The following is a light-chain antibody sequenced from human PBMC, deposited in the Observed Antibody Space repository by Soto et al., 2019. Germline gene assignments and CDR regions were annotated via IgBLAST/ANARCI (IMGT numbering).Light chain of an antibody. CDR1: QTISSW. J-gene: IGKJ1*01. Sequence: DLQMTQSPSPLSGSVGDRFTITCRASQTISSWLAWYQQKQGKXPKXXIYKASTLKSGVPSRFSGSGSGTELTITISSLQPDDGETYYGQHYNSYSEAFGQGTKVDIK. CDR2: KAS. V-gene: IGKV1-5*03. CDR3: QHYNSYSEA.